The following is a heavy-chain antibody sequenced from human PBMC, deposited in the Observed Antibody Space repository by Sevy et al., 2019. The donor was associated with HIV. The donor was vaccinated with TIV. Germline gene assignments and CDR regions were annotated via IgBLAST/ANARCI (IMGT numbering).Heavy chain of an antibody. V-gene: IGHV3-23*01. D-gene: IGHD3-22*01. CDR2: ISGSGGST. CDR3: AKVPSLSYYYDSSGYRNWFDP. CDR1: GFTFSSYA. J-gene: IGHJ5*02. Sequence: GGSLRLSCAASGFTFSSYAMSWVRQAPGKGLEWVSAISGSGGSTYYADSAKGRFTISRDNSKNTLYLQMNSLRAEDTAVYYCAKVPSLSYYYDSSGYRNWFDPWGQGTLVTVSS.